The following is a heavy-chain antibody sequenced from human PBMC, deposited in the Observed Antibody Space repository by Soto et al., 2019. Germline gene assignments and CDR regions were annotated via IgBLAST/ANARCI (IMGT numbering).Heavy chain of an antibody. CDR1: GGSISSGGYS. D-gene: IGHD2-21*01. Sequence: QLQLQESGSGLVKPSQTLSLTCAVSGGSISSGGYSWSWIRQPPGKGLEWIGYIYHSGSTYYNSSPXSXXTISVARSKNQFSLKLSSVTAADTAVYYCARIPSPWGQGTLVTVSS. CDR3: ARIPSP. J-gene: IGHJ5*02. V-gene: IGHV4-30-2*01. CDR2: IYHSGST.